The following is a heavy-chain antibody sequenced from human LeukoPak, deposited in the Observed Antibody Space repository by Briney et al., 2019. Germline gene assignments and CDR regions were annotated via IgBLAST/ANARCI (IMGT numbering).Heavy chain of an antibody. J-gene: IGHJ3*02. D-gene: IGHD3-22*01. CDR2: IYPGDSDT. CDR3: ARQPPTYYYDSSGPDAFDI. V-gene: IGHV5-51*01. CDR1: GYSFTSYW. Sequence: GESLKISCKGSGYSFTSYWIGCVRQMPGKGLEWMGIIYPGDSDTRYSPSFQGQVTISADKSISTAYLQWSSLKASDTAMYYCARQPPTYYYDSSGPDAFDIWGQGTMVTVSS.